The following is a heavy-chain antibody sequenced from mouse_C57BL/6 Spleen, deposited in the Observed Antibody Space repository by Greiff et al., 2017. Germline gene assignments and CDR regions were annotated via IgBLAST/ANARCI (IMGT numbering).Heavy chain of an antibody. V-gene: IGHV1-50*01. D-gene: IGHD1-1*01. Sequence: QVQLQQPGAELVKPGASVKLSCKASGYTFTSYWMQWVKQRPGQGLEWIGEIDPSDRYTKYNQKFKGKATLTVDTSSSTAYMQLSSLTSEDSAVYYCARFPITTVEGTLDYWGQGTTLTVSS. CDR1: GYTFTSYW. CDR3: ARFPITTVEGTLDY. J-gene: IGHJ2*01. CDR2: IDPSDRYT.